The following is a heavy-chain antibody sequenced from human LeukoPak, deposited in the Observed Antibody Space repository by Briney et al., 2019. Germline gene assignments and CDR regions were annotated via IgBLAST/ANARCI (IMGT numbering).Heavy chain of an antibody. D-gene: IGHD3-22*01. CDR1: GSTFSSHA. J-gene: IGHJ4*02. CDR2: ISADGGIT. CDR3: AKDSRADSRGYYYEGDFDY. V-gene: IGHV3-23*01. Sequence: PGGSLRLSCAASGSTFSSHAMSWVRQAPGKGLEWVSTISADGGITYYADSVKGRFTISRDNSKNTLYLQMNSLGAEDTAVYYCAKDSRADSRGYYYEGDFDYWGQGTLVTVSS.